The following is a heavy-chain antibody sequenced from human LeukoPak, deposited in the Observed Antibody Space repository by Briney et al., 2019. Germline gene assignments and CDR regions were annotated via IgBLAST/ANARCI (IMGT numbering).Heavy chain of an antibody. J-gene: IGHJ6*03. CDR2: IKQDGTEK. D-gene: IGHD5-12*01. CDR1: GFSFTTYW. V-gene: IGHV3-7*01. CDR3: AKGGGYEAQYYYYYLDV. Sequence: GGSLRLSCAASGFSFTTYWMSWVHQAPGKGLEWVANIKQDGTEKYYVDSVKGRFTISRDNSKNTLYLQMKSLRAEDTAVYYCAKGGGYEAQYYYYYLDVWGKGTTVTISS.